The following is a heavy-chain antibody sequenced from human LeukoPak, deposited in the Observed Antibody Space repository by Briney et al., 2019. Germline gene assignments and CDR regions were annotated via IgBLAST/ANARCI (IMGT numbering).Heavy chain of an antibody. D-gene: IGHD3-10*01. J-gene: IGHJ5*02. CDR3: ARHSGSGSLSRPFDP. V-gene: IGHV4-39*01. CDR2: IYYTGST. CDR1: GGSVTSGGFY. Sequence: SETLSLTCSVSGGSVTSGGFYWGWLRQPPGKGPEWIATIYYTGSTYYNPSLQSRVTISIDTSKNQFSLRLTSVTTTDTAVYHCARHSGSGSLSRPFDPWGQGTLVTVSS.